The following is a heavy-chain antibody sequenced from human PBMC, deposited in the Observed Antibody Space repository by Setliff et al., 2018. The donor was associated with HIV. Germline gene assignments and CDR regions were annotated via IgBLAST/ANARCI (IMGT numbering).Heavy chain of an antibody. Sequence: ETLSLTCSVSGGSFSGYYWSWIRQPPGKGLEWVSSISSSSSYIYYADSVKGRFTISRDNAKNSLFLQMNSLRAEDTAVYYCARYKWNNWIFGWFDPWGQGTLVTV. CDR2: ISSSSSYI. V-gene: IGHV3-21*01. J-gene: IGHJ5*02. CDR3: ARYKWNNWIFGWFDP. CDR1: GGSFSGYY. D-gene: IGHD1-20*01.